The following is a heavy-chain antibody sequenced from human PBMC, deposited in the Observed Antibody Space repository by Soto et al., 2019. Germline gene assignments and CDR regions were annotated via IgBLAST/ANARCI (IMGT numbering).Heavy chain of an antibody. CDR2: INPNSGGT. D-gene: IGHD3-10*01. CDR3: ARAWELPSIDAFDI. V-gene: IGHV1-2*02. Sequence: ASVKVSCKASGYTFTGYYMHWVRQAPGQGLEWMGWINPNSGGTNYAQKFQGRVTITADESTSTAYMELSSLRSEDTAVYYCARAWELPSIDAFDIWGQGTMVTVS. CDR1: GYTFTGYY. J-gene: IGHJ3*02.